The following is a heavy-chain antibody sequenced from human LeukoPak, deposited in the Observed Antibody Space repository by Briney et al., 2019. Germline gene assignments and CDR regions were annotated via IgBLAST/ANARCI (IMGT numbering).Heavy chain of an antibody. V-gene: IGHV1-18*01. CDR3: ARDQVVPAAPHWYFDL. CDR1: GYTFTSYG. D-gene: IGHD2-2*01. CDR2: ISAYNGNT. J-gene: IGHJ2*01. Sequence: GASVKVSCKASGYTFTSYGISWVRQAPGQGLEWMGWISAYNGNTNYAQKLQGRVTMTTDTSTSTAYMELRSLRSDDTAVYYCARDQVVPAAPHWYFDLWGRGTLVTVSS.